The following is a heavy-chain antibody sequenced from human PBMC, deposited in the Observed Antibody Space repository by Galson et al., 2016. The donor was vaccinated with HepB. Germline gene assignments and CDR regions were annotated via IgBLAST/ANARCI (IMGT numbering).Heavy chain of an antibody. CDR1: GFTLRNYW. Sequence: SLRLSCAASGFTLRNYWMHWVRQAPGKGLVWVSRINSDGSSTSYADSVKGRFTISRDNAKNTLYLQMHSLRAEDTAVYYCARVIVSGFLEWLTDAFDMWGQGTMVTVSS. CDR3: ARVIVSGFLEWLTDAFDM. V-gene: IGHV3-74*01. CDR2: INSDGSST. D-gene: IGHD3-3*01. J-gene: IGHJ3*02.